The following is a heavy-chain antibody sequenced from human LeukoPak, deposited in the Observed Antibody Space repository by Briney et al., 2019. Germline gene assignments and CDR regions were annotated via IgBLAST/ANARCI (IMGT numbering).Heavy chain of an antibody. V-gene: IGHV4-30-2*01. Sequence: SETLSLTCTVSGGSISSGGYYWSWIRQPPGKGLEWIGYIYHSGSTYYNPSLKSRVTISVDRSKNQFSLKLSSVTAADTAVYYCARVRVGGSYYYYYGMDVWGQGTTVTVSS. CDR2: IYHSGST. D-gene: IGHD2-15*01. CDR3: ARVRVGGSYYYYYGMDV. J-gene: IGHJ6*02. CDR1: GGSISSGGYY.